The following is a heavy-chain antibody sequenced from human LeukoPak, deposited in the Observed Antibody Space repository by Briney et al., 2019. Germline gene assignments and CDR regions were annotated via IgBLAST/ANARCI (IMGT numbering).Heavy chain of an antibody. D-gene: IGHD5-24*01. J-gene: IGHJ4*02. Sequence: ASVRVSCKASGYTFTGYYMHWVRQAPGQGLEWMGWINPNSGGTNYAQKFQDRVTMTRDTSISTAYMELSRLRSDDTAVYYCARARWLQYYFDYWGQGTLVTVSS. CDR1: GYTFTGYY. CDR2: INPNSGGT. CDR3: ARARWLQYYFDY. V-gene: IGHV1-2*02.